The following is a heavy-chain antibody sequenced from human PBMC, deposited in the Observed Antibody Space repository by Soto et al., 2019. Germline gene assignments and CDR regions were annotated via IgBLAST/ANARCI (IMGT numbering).Heavy chain of an antibody. J-gene: IGHJ6*03. Sequence: GGSLRLSCAASGFTFSSYSMNWVRQAPGKGLEWVSSISSSSSYIYYADSVKGRFTISRDNAKNSLYLQMNSLRAEDTAVYYCARDRAYGDYNPDYYYYMDVWGKGTTVTVSS. D-gene: IGHD4-17*01. CDR1: GFTFSSYS. V-gene: IGHV3-21*01. CDR2: ISSSSSYI. CDR3: ARDRAYGDYNPDYYYYMDV.